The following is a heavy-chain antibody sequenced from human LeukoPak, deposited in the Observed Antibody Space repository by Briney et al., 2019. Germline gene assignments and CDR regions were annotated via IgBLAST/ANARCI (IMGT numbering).Heavy chain of an antibody. CDR1: GFNFSTSW. V-gene: IGHV3-7*01. Sequence: GGSLRLSCVASGFNFSTSWVTWLRQAPGKGLKRVANIDKHGSGKYYVDSVKGRFAISRDYASNSVFLQMDSLRAEDTSVYYCARDAGWGYYDLWGQGTPVTVSS. CDR3: ARDAGWGYYDL. CDR2: IDKHGSGK. J-gene: IGHJ4*02. D-gene: IGHD1-26*01.